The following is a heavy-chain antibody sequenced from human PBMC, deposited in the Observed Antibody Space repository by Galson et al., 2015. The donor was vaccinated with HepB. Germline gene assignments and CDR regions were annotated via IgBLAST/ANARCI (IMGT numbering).Heavy chain of an antibody. D-gene: IGHD6-19*01. CDR2: IWYDGSNK. CDR1: GFTFSSCG. V-gene: IGHV3-33*01. J-gene: IGHJ4*02. Sequence: SLRLSCAASGFTFSSCGMHWVRQAPGKGLEWVAVIWYDGSNKYYADSVKGRFTISRDNSKNTLYLQMNSLRAEDTAVYYCARDEAYSSGWHFDYWGQGTLVTVSS. CDR3: ARDEAYSSGWHFDY.